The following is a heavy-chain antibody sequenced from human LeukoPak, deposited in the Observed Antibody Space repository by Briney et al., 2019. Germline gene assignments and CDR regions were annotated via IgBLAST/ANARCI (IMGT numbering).Heavy chain of an antibody. CDR2: INHSGST. J-gene: IGHJ6*03. CDR1: GGSFSGYY. V-gene: IGHV4-34*01. Sequence: PSETLSLTCAVYGGSFSGYYWSWIRQPPGKGLEWIGEINHSGSTNYNPSLKSRVTISVDTSKNQFSLKLSSVTAADTAVYYCARGRFYTSCQSWGFCYYYYMDVWGKGTTVTVSS. D-gene: IGHD2-2*01. CDR3: ARGRFYTSCQSWGFCYYYYMDV.